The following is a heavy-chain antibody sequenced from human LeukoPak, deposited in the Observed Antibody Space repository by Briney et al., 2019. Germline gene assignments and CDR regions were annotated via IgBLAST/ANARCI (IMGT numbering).Heavy chain of an antibody. CDR3: ARGREMATISPYYFDY. J-gene: IGHJ4*02. D-gene: IGHD5-12*01. V-gene: IGHV4-34*01. CDR2: INHSGST. CDR1: GGSFSGYY. Sequence: SETLSLTCAVYGGSFSGYYWSWIRQPPGKGLEWIGEINHSGSTNYNPSLKSRVTISVDTSKNQFSLKLGSVTAADTAVYYCARGREMATISPYYFDYWGQGTLVTVSS.